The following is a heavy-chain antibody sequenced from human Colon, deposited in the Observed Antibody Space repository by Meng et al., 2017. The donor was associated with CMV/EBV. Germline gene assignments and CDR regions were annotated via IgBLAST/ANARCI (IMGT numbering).Heavy chain of an antibody. CDR3: AKYSSPWDIRCLDW. J-gene: IGHJ4*02. D-gene: IGHD4-17*01. CDR2: MSGIGYGDYT. CDR1: GFNLNNYA. Sequence: GGSLRLSCTASGFNLNNYAMSWVRQAPGKGLEWVSIMSGIGYGDYTNYADSVKGRFTISRDFSKNIVYLQMNNLRPEDTAMYYCAKYSSPWDIRCLDWWGQGTLVTVSS. V-gene: IGHV3-23*01.